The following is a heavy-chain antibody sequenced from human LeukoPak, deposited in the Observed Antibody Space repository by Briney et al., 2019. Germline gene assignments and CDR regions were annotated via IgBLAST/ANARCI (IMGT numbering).Heavy chain of an antibody. V-gene: IGHV1-2*02. CDR3: ARDPYCGGDCRYYYYYGMDV. CDR1: GYTFTSYG. Sequence: GASVKVSCKASGYTFTSYGISWVRQAPGQGLEWMGWINPNSGGTNYAQKFQGRVTMTRDTSISTAYMGLSRLRSDDTAVYYCARDPYCGGDCRYYYYYGMDVWGQGTTVTVSS. CDR2: INPNSGGT. J-gene: IGHJ6*02. D-gene: IGHD2-21*02.